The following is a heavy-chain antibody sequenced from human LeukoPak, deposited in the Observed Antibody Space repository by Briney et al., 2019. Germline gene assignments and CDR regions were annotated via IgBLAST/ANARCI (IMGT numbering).Heavy chain of an antibody. CDR1: GGTFSSYA. V-gene: IGHV1-69*04. Sequence: ASVKVSCKASGGTFSSYAISWVRQAPGQGLEWMGRIIPILGIANYAQKFQGRVTITADKSTSTAYMELSSLRSEDTAVYYCASRSITIVRGVNYWYFDLWGRGTLVTVSS. CDR3: ASRSITIVRGVNYWYFDL. D-gene: IGHD3-10*01. J-gene: IGHJ2*01. CDR2: IIPILGIA.